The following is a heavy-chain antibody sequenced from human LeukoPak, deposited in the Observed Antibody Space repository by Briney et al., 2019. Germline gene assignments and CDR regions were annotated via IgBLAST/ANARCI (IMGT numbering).Heavy chain of an antibody. CDR1: GFTFSSYE. V-gene: IGHV3-48*03. CDR2: ISSSGSTI. J-gene: IGHJ4*02. CDR3: WVYDILTGYSPFDY. D-gene: IGHD3-9*01. Sequence: PGGSLRLSCAASGFTFSSYEMNWVRQAPGKGLEWVSYISSSGSTIYYADSVKGRFTISRDNAKNSLYLQMNSLRAEDTAVYYCWVYDILTGYSPFDYWGQGTLVTVSS.